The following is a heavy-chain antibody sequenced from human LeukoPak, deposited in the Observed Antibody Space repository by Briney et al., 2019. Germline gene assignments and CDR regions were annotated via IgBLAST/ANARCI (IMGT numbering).Heavy chain of an antibody. Sequence: GASVKLSCKASGYTFTFYDIQWVRQAAGQGLEWMGWMNPHSGNTGYAQKFLGRITLTRNTSTSIAYMELTSLKSEDTAVYYCARGRRDVFDIWGQGATVTVS. J-gene: IGHJ3*02. CDR2: MNPHSGNT. CDR1: GYTFTFYD. CDR3: ARGRRDVFDI. V-gene: IGHV1-8*03.